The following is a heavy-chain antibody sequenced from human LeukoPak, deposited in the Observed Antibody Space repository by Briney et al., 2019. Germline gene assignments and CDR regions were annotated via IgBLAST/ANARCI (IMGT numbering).Heavy chain of an antibody. D-gene: IGHD6-13*01. J-gene: IGHJ6*02. CDR2: ISYDGSNK. CDR3: ARDPLAAADPVYYYYGMDV. Sequence: PGRSLRLSCAASGFTFSSYAMHWVRQAPGKGLEWVAVISYDGSNKYYADSVKGRFTISRDNSKNTLYLQMNSLRAEDTAVYYCARDPLAAADPVYYYYGMDVWGQGTTVTVSS. CDR1: GFTFSSYA. V-gene: IGHV3-30-3*01.